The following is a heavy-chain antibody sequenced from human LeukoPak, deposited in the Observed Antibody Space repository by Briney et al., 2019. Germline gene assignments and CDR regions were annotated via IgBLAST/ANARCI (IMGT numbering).Heavy chain of an antibody. CDR2: IFYSGNT. V-gene: IGHV4-59*01. D-gene: IGHD3-9*01. J-gene: IGHJ5*02. CDR1: GGSISNYF. Sequence: SSETLSLTCTVSGGSISNYFWSWIRQSPGKGLEWIGYIFYSGNTNYIPSLQGRVTMSVDTSKNQFSLRLSSVTAADTAVYYCARDRRVDDWTDARWLDPWGQGTLVIVSS. CDR3: ARDRRVDDWTDARWLDP.